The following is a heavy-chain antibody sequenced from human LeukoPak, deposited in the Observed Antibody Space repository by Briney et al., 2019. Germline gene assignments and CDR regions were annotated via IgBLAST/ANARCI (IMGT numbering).Heavy chain of an antibody. J-gene: IGHJ3*02. CDR1: GGSTTSYY. V-gene: IGHV4-59*01. D-gene: IGHD6-19*01. Sequence: PSETLSLTCTVSGGSTTSYYWRWFRQPPGKGLEYIGSIYYSGGTNYSPSLKSRVTISLDTSKNQFSLMLTSVTPADTAVYYCARGLPGYSGGDDAFDIWGQGTVVIVS. CDR2: IYYSGGT. CDR3: ARGLPGYSGGDDAFDI.